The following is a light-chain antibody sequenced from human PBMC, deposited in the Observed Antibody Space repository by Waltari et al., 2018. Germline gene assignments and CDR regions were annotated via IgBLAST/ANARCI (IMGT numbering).Light chain of an antibody. Sequence: ILMTQSPLYLSVTPGQPASIYCQYSQSLLHTDGKTYLSWYLQKPGQPPQLLIYEVSNRFSGAPDRFRGSGSGTDFTLRISWVGAEDVGVYYCMQSVQLPPTFGQGTQVEIK. V-gene: IGKV2D-29*01. CDR1: QSLLHTDGKTY. CDR3: MQSVQLPPT. J-gene: IGKJ1*01. CDR2: EVS.